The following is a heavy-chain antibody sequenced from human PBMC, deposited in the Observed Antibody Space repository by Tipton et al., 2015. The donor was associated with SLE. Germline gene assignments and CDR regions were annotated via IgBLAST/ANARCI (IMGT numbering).Heavy chain of an antibody. D-gene: IGHD2-8*02. CDR2: ISSASSYI. CDR1: GFTFRTYS. J-gene: IGHJ4*01. CDR3: ARDFPDTYCPGGVCQNFDY. V-gene: IGHV3-21*03. Sequence: SLRLSCVVSGFTFRTYSMNWVRQAPGKGLEWVASISSASSYIYYANSVKGRFIISRDNAKNSLYLQMSSLRAEDTGVYYCARDFPDTYCPGGVCQNFDYWGQGTLVTVSS.